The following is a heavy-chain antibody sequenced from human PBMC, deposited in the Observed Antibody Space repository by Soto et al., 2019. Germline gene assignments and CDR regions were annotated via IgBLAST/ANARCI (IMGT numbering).Heavy chain of an antibody. CDR3: ARSGYYYDTRGYDFDY. D-gene: IGHD3-22*01. CDR1: GFTFSNYW. J-gene: IGHJ4*02. CDR2: INTDGSST. Sequence: AGGPLRLSCAASGFTFSNYWMHWVRQAPGKGLMWVSRINTDGSSTTYADSVKGRFAISRDNAKNTLYLQMNGLRAEDTAVYYCARSGYYYDTRGYDFDYWGQGILVTVSS. V-gene: IGHV3-74*01.